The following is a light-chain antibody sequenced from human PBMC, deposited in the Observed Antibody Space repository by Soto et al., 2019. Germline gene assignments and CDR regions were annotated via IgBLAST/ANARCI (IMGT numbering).Light chain of an antibody. CDR1: QSVSSY. CDR3: HQYGSLLRT. V-gene: IGKV3-20*01. Sequence: EIVLTQSPGTLSLSPGERATLSCRASQSVSSYLGWYQQKRGQAPRLPIYGASSRATGIPDRFSGSGSGTDFTLTISRLEPEDFAVYYCHQYGSLLRTFGQGTKVEIK. J-gene: IGKJ1*01. CDR2: GAS.